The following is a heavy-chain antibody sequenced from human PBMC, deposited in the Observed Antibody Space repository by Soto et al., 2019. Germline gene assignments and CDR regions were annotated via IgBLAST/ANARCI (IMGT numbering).Heavy chain of an antibody. CDR1: GYTFTSYG. J-gene: IGHJ6*02. D-gene: IGHD3-22*01. V-gene: IGHV1-18*01. CDR2: ISAYNGNT. Sequence: QVQLVQSGAEVKKPGASVKVSCKASGYTFTSYGISWVRQAPGQGLEWMGWISAYNGNTNYAQKLQGRVTMTTDTSTSTAYMELRSLRSDDTAVYYCARDHYYDSSGYYFRTNYYYYGMDVWGRGTTVTVSS. CDR3: ARDHYYDSSGYYFRTNYYYYGMDV.